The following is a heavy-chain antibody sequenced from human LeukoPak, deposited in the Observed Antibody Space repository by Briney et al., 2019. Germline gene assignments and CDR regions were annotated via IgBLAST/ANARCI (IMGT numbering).Heavy chain of an antibody. CDR3: ATFGLSPPDFDY. V-gene: IGHV1-24*01. CDR2: FDPEDGET. D-gene: IGHD3-10*01. J-gene: IGHJ4*02. CDR1: GYTLTELS. Sequence: ASVKVSCKVSGYTLTELSMHWVRQAPGKGLEWMGGFDPEDGETIYAQKSQGRVTMTEDTSTDTAYMELSSLRSEDTAVYYCATFGLSPPDFDYWGQGTLVTVSS.